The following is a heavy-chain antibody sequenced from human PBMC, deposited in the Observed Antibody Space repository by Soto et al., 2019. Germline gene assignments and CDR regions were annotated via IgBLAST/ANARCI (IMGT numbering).Heavy chain of an antibody. CDR2: ISYSGST. D-gene: IGHD5-18*01. CDR3: AREGVTPSYYYYYGMDV. V-gene: IGHV4-59*01. CDR1: GGSISSYY. J-gene: IGHJ6*02. Sequence: SETLSLTCTVSGGSISSYYWSWIRQPPGKGLEWIGYISYSGSTNYNSSLKSRVTISVDTSKNQFSLKLSSVTAADTAVYYCAREGVTPSYYYYYGMDVRGQGTTVTGSS.